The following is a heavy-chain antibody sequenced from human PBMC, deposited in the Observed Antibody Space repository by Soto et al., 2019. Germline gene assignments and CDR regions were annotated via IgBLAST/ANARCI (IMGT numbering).Heavy chain of an antibody. CDR3: AGEDPIIY. V-gene: IGHV3-33*01. Sequence: GGSLRLSCAASGFTFSSYGVHWVRQAPGKGLEWVAVIWYDGSNEYYADSVKGRFTISRDNSKNTLYLQMNSLRAEDTAVYYCAGEDPIIYWGQGTLVTVSS. CDR1: GFTFSSYG. J-gene: IGHJ4*02. CDR2: IWYDGSNE.